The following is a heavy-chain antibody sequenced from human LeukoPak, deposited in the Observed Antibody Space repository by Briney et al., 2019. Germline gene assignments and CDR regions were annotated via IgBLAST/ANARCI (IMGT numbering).Heavy chain of an antibody. CDR2: IKEDGSGE. D-gene: IGHD6-19*01. CDR3: ARASRWLVLDY. Sequence: GGSLRLSCAASGLRFSSYWMDWVRQAPGKGLEWVAHIKEDGSGEYYVDSVKGRFTISIDNSKNTLYLQMNSLRAEDTAVYYCARASRWLVLDYWGQGTLVTVSS. V-gene: IGHV3-7*03. CDR1: GLRFSSYW. J-gene: IGHJ4*02.